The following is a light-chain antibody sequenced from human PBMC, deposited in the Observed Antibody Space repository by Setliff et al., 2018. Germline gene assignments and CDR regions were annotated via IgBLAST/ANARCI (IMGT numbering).Light chain of an antibody. CDR3: GTWDSSLSADV. J-gene: IGLJ1*01. Sequence: QSVLTQPPSVSAAPGQKVTISCSGSSSNIGNNYVSWYQQLPGTAPKLLIYDNNKRPSGIPDRFSGSKSGTSATPGITGLQTGDEADYYCGTWDSSLSADVFGTGTKV. CDR2: DNN. V-gene: IGLV1-51*01. CDR1: SSNIGNNY.